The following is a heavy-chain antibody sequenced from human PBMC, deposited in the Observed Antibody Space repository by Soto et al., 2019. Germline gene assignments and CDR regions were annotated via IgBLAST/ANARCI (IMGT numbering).Heavy chain of an antibody. V-gene: IGHV3-21*01. Sequence: GGSLRLSCAASGFTFSSYSMNWVRQAPGKGLEWVSSISSSSSYTYYADSVKGRFTISRDNAKNSLYLQMNSLRAEDTAVYYCARVTVMEFFYYYYGMDVWGQGTTVTVSS. CDR1: GFTFSSYS. J-gene: IGHJ6*02. D-gene: IGHD4-17*01. CDR2: ISSSSSYT. CDR3: ARVTVMEFFYYYYGMDV.